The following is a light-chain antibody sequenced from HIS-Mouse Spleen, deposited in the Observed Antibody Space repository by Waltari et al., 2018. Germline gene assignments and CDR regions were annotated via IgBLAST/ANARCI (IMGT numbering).Light chain of an antibody. V-gene: IGLV2-14*01. Sequence: RGQSTTISCTGTSSDAGGYNYVSWYQQHPGKAPKLMIYEVSNRPSGVSNRFSGSKSGNTASLTISGLQAEDEADYYCSSYTSSSTVVFGGGTKLTVL. J-gene: IGLJ2*01. CDR1: SSDAGGYNY. CDR2: EVS. CDR3: SSYTSSSTVV.